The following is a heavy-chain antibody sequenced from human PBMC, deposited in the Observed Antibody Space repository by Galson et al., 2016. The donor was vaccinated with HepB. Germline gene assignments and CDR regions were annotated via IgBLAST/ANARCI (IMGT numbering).Heavy chain of an antibody. J-gene: IGHJ4*02. V-gene: IGHV3-33*01. CDR2: TWFDGNYK. CDR3: ARSREYFGSGSYLDY. Sequence: LRLSCAASGFNFISYGMHWVRQAPGKGLEWVAVTWFDGNYKDYAESVKGRITVSRDHTKNTLSLQLDSLRAEDTAVYHCARSREYFGSGSYLDYWGQGTLVIVSS. CDR1: GFNFISYG. D-gene: IGHD3-10*01.